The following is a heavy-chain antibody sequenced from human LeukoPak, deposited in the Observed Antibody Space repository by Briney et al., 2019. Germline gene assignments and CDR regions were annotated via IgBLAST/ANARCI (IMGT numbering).Heavy chain of an antibody. CDR2: IIGDGGST. J-gene: IGHJ4*02. V-gene: IGHV3-43*02. CDR1: GFTFDDYA. CDR3: AKDGWYYDSSGYYGIDY. D-gene: IGHD3-22*01. Sequence: PGGSLRLSCAASGFTFDDYAMHWVRQAPGKGLEWVSLIIGDGGSTYYADSVKGRFTISRDNSKNSLYLQMNSLRTEDTALYYCAKDGWYYDSSGYYGIDYWGQGTLVTVHS.